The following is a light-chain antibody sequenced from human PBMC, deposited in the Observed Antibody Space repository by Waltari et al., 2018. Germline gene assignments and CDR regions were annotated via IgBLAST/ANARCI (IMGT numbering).Light chain of an antibody. CDR2: RDN. CDR1: NIGYKN. CDR3: QVWDTNTVI. J-gene: IGLJ2*01. V-gene: IGLV3-9*01. Sequence: SYELTQPLSVSVGLGQTARITCGGNNIGYKNVHWDQQKPGQARVLVLYRDNNRPSGIPERFSGSNSGSPATLTVSRAQAGDEAEYYCQVWDTNTVIFGGGTKLTVL.